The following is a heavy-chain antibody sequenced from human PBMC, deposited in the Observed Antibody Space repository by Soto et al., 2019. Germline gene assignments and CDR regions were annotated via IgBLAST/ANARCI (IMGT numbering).Heavy chain of an antibody. D-gene: IGHD1-26*01. Sequence: PGGSLRLSCAAPGFTFSSYWMSWVRQAPGKGLEWVANIKQDGGEKYYVDSVKGRFTISRDNAKKSLYLQMNSLRAEDTAVYYCGRDLRDWDSGSYSYDYWGQGTLVTVSS. CDR2: IKQDGGEK. J-gene: IGHJ4*02. CDR3: GRDLRDWDSGSYSYDY. V-gene: IGHV3-7*04. CDR1: GFTFSSYW.